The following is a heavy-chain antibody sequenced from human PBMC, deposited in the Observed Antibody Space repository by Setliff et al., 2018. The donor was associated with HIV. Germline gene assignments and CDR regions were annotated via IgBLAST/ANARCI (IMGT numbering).Heavy chain of an antibody. CDR3: ARLPQD. CDR1: GGVSGGDMGVHD. CDR2: IYDNEKT. Sequence: PSETLSLTCSVSGGVSGGDMGVHDWSWIRQPPGKGLEWIGYIYDNEKTFYNPSLKSRVTITVDMSKNQISLQLTSVTAEDTALYYCARLPQDWGQGTLVTVSS. V-gene: IGHV4-61*08. J-gene: IGHJ4*02.